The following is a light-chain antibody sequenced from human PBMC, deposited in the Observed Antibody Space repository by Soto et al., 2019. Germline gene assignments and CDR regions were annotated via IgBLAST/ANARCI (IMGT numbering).Light chain of an antibody. J-gene: IGKJ1*01. CDR1: QSVSSY. CDR3: QQRSNWPPTCT. CDR2: DAS. Sequence: EIVWTQSPATLSLSPGERATLSCRASQSVSSYLAWYQQKPGQAPRLLIYDASNRATGIPARFSGSGSGTDFPLTISRLEPEDFAVYYCQQRSNWPPTCTFGQGTKVDIK. V-gene: IGKV3-11*01.